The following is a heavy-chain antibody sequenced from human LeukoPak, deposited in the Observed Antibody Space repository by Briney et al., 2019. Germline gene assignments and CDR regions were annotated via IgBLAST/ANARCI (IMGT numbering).Heavy chain of an antibody. D-gene: IGHD7-27*01. CDR2: INIRGNEQ. CDR3: VRGYLGPDY. J-gene: IGHJ4*02. V-gene: IGHV3-74*01. CDR1: GFTFSSYW. Sequence: GGSLRLSRAVSGFTFSSYWMHWVRHAPGKGLEWISRINIRGNEQKYADSVKGRFTISRDNAKNTLFLNMNNLGVDDTAVYFCVRGYLGPDYWGQGTLVTVSA.